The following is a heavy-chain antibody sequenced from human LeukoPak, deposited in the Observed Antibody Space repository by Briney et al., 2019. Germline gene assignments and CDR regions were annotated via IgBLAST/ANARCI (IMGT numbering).Heavy chain of an antibody. CDR1: GFTFSSYA. V-gene: IGHV3-30*04. D-gene: IGHD2-15*01. CDR3: AREDRSGGGCYSDFAY. J-gene: IGHJ4*02. CDR2: ISYDGSNK. Sequence: PGGSLRLSCAASGFTFSSYAMHWVRQAPGKGLEWVAVISYDGSNKYYADSVKGRFTISRDNSKNTLYLQMNSLRAEDTAVYYCAREDRSGGGCYSDFAYWGQGTLVTVSS.